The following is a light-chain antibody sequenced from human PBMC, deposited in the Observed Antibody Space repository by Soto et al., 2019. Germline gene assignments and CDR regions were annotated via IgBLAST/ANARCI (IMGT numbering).Light chain of an antibody. CDR3: QQRSNWLVA. CDR1: QSVRNSL. CDR2: DAS. Sequence: DIVLTQSPGTLSLSPCGRAPLPCKTSQSVRNSLLAWYQQKPGQPPRLLIYDASNRASGIPARFSGSGSGTDFTLTISSLEPDDFAVYYCQQRSNWLVAFGGGTKVDIK. J-gene: IGKJ4*01. V-gene: IGKV3-11*01.